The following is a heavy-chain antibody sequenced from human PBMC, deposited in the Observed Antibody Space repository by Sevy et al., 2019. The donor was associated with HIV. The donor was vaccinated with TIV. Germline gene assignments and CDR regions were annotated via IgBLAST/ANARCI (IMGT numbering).Heavy chain of an antibody. CDR3: ARVSSIYYDRGYFYAMDV. J-gene: IGHJ6*02. D-gene: IGHD3-22*01. CDR1: RFTFSSYW. V-gene: IGHV3-7*01. Sequence: GGSLRLSCAASRFTFSSYWMSWVRQAPGKGLEWVANINQDGSEKYYLDSGKGRFTISRDNAKNSLYLQMNRLRAEDSSVYFCARVSSIYYDRGYFYAMDVWGQGTTVTVSS. CDR2: INQDGSEK.